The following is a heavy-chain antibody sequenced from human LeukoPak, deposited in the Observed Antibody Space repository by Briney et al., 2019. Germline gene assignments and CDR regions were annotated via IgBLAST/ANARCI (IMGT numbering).Heavy chain of an antibody. CDR1: GYTFTSYD. J-gene: IGHJ4*02. Sequence: ASVKVSCKASGYTFTSYDINWVRQATGQGLEWMGWMNPNSGNTGYAQKFQGRVTITRNTSISTAYMELSSLRSEDTAVYYCARIGLSDYLYYFDYWGQGTLVTVSS. CDR3: ARIGLSDYLYYFDY. D-gene: IGHD3-10*01. CDR2: MNPNSGNT. V-gene: IGHV1-8*03.